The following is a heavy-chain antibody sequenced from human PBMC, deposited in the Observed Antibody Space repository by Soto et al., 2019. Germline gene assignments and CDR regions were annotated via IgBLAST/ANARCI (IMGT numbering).Heavy chain of an antibody. Sequence: PGGSLRLSCAASGFSFRNYAMSWVRQAPGKGLEWISTLTGSSSNIYYADSVKGRFAISRDNSRNTLSLQMNSLTAEDTAVYYCANGRATYGLLTHDYWGQGTLVTVSS. J-gene: IGHJ4*02. D-gene: IGHD3-10*01. CDR3: ANGRATYGLLTHDY. CDR2: LTGSSSNI. CDR1: GFSFRNYA. V-gene: IGHV3-23*01.